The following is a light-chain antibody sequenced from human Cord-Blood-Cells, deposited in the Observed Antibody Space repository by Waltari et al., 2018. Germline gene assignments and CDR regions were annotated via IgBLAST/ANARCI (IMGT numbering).Light chain of an antibody. CDR2: DVS. CDR1: SSDVGGYNY. Sequence: QSALTQPASVSGSPGQSITISCTGTSSDVGGYNYVSWYQQHPGKAPKLMIYDVSNRPSGVSERVSGSKSGNTASLTISGLQAEDEADYYCSSYTSSSTLWVFGGGTKLTVL. V-gene: IGLV2-14*03. J-gene: IGLJ3*02. CDR3: SSYTSSSTLWV.